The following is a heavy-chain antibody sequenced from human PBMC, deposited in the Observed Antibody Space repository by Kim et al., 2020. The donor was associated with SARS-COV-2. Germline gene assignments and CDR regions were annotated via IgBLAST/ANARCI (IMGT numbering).Heavy chain of an antibody. Sequence: SETLSLTCAVYGGSFSGYYWSWIRQPPGKGLEWIGEINHSGSTNYNPSLKSRVTISVDTSKNQFSLKLSSVTAADTAVYYCARNYYGSGSYPYWGQGTL. J-gene: IGHJ4*02. CDR2: INHSGST. CDR3: ARNYYGSGSYPY. V-gene: IGHV4-34*01. CDR1: GGSFSGYY. D-gene: IGHD3-10*01.